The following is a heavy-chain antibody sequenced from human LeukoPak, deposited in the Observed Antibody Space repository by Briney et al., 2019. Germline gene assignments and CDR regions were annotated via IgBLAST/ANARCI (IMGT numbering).Heavy chain of an antibody. Sequence: PGGSLRLSCAASGFTFDDYAMHWVRQAPGKGLEWVSGISWNSGSVGYADSVKGRFTISRDSAKNSLYLQMNSLRAEDMALYYCAKDMGSGWTEYGYWGQGTLVTVSS. CDR1: GFTFDDYA. D-gene: IGHD6-19*01. CDR3: AKDMGSGWTEYGY. J-gene: IGHJ4*02. CDR2: ISWNSGSV. V-gene: IGHV3-9*03.